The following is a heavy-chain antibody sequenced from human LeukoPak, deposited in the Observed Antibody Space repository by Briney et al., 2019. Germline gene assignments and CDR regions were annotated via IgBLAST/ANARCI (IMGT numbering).Heavy chain of an antibody. CDR3: ARAYCSSTRCSYYFDS. D-gene: IGHD2-2*01. V-gene: IGHV3-21*01. J-gene: IGHJ4*02. CDR2: ISSSSTYV. CDR1: GFTFDSYG. Sequence: GGSLRLSCAASGFTFDSYGMNWVRQAPGKGLEWISSISSSSTYVYYADSVKGRFTISRDNAKNSLYLQMNSLRAEDTAVYYCARAYCSSTRCSYYFDSWGQGTLVTVSS.